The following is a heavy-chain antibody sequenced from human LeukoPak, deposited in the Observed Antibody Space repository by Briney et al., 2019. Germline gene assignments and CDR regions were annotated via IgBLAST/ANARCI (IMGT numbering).Heavy chain of an antibody. J-gene: IGHJ4*01. CDR2: IGHFTGDI. V-gene: IGHV3-21*01. CDR1: GFTFKSSS. D-gene: IGHD1-1*01. Sequence: GGSLRLSCVATGFTFKSSSMSWVRQAPGKGLEWVAFIGHFTGDIFYADSVKGRFNISRDDAKDSVYLQMNSLRVDDTAVYLCARDPYTGSMFDYWGHGTLVTVSS. CDR3: ARDPYTGSMFDY.